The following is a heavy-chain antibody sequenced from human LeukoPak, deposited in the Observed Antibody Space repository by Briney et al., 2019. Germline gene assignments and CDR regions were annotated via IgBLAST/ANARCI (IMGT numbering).Heavy chain of an antibody. D-gene: IGHD5-18*01. J-gene: IGHJ6*02. CDR2: INHSGST. Sequence: SETLSLTCAVYGGSFSGYYWSWIRQPPGKGLEWIGEINHSGSTNYNPSLKSRVTISVDTSKNQFSLKLSSVTAADTAVYYCARGGIRGYSYGSVHYYGMDVWGQGTAVTVSS. CDR3: ARGGIRGYSYGSVHYYGMDV. CDR1: GGSFSGYY. V-gene: IGHV4-34*01.